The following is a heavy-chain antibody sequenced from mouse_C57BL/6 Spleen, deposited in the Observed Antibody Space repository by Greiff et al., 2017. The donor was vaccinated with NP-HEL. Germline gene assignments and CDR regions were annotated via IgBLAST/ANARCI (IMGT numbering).Heavy chain of an antibody. CDR3: ARRGIWAYDYDYAMDY. V-gene: IGHV1-59*01. J-gene: IGHJ4*01. CDR2: IDPSDSYT. Sequence: VQLQQPGAELVRPGTSVKLSCKASGYTFTSYWMHWVKQRPGQGLQWIRVIDPSDSYTNYNQKFKGKATLTVDTSSSTAYMQLSSLTSGDSAVYYCARRGIWAYDYDYAMDYWGQGTSVTVSS. D-gene: IGHD2-4*01. CDR1: GYTFTSYW.